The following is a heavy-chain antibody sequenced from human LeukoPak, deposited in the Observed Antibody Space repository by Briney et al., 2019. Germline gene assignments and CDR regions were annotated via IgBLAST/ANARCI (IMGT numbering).Heavy chain of an antibody. V-gene: IGHV4-30-2*01. D-gene: IGHD4-23*01. CDR1: GGSISSGGYS. J-gene: IGHJ4*02. CDR3: ARAPYGGNPYYFGY. CDR2: IYHSGST. Sequence: SQTLSLTCAVSGGSISSGGYSWSWIRQPPGKGLEWIGYIYHSGSTYYNPSLKSRVTISVDRSKNQFSLKLSSVTAADTAVYYCARAPYGGNPYYFGYWGQGTLITVSS.